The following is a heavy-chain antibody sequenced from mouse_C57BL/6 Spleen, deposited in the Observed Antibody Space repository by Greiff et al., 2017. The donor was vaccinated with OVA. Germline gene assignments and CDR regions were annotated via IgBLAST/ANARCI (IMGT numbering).Heavy chain of an antibody. CDR3: ARDQSWNFDY. CDR1: GFTFSSYA. Sequence: DVQLVESGGGLVKPGGSLKLSCAASGFTFSSYAMSWVRQTPEKRLEWVATISDGGGYTYYPDNVKGRFTISRDNAKNNLYLQMSHLTSEDTAMYYCARDQSWNFDYWGQGTTLTVSS. CDR2: ISDGGGYT. J-gene: IGHJ2*01. V-gene: IGHV5-4*01.